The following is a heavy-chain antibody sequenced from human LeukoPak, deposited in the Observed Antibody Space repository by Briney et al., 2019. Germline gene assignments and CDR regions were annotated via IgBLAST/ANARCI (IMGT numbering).Heavy chain of an antibody. Sequence: GASVKVSCKASGYSLTSFDINGVRQGSGQGLEWMGWMNPKRGNTGYAPTFQGRVTITRDTSIDTAFMELSSLRPDDTAVYYCARGGSSSSYYNNYGMDVWGQGTTITVSS. CDR1: GYSLTSFD. D-gene: IGHD6-13*01. J-gene: IGHJ6*02. CDR2: MNPKRGNT. V-gene: IGHV1-8*01. CDR3: ARGGSSSSYYNNYGMDV.